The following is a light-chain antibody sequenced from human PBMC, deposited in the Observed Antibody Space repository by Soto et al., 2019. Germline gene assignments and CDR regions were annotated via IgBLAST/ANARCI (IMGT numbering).Light chain of an antibody. CDR2: RNY. Sequence: QSVLTQPPSASGTPGQRVTISCSGSSSNIGSNYVYWYQQLPGTAPKLLIYRNYQRPSGVPDRFSGSKSGTSASLAISGLRSEDEADYYCAAWDDSLSVLSVFGTGTKVTVL. J-gene: IGLJ1*01. CDR3: AAWDDSLSVLSV. CDR1: SSNIGSNY. V-gene: IGLV1-47*01.